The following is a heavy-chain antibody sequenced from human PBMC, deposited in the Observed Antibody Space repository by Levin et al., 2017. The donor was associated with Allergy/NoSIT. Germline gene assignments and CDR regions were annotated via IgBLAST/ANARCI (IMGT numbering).Heavy chain of an antibody. Sequence: SCAASGFSFDESGMSWVRQAPGKGLEWVSGIDWSGRSTGYAGSVKGRFTIPRDNAKNSLYLQITSLRAEHTALYYCARVSSSGAYVSGWGRGTLVTVSS. V-gene: IGHV3-20*04. CDR2: IDWSGRST. CDR3: ARVSSSGAYVSG. J-gene: IGHJ4*02. D-gene: IGHD4-17*01. CDR1: GFSFDESG.